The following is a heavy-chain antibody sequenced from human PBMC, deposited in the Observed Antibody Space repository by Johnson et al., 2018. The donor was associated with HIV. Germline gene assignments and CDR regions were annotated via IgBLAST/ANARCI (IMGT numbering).Heavy chain of an antibody. Sequence: VQLVESGGGLVQPGGSLRLSCAASGFTFSSYAMSWVRQAPGKGLEWVSAISGSGGSTYYAYPVKRRFTISSDNSTNTHYRKMNSVRAEDTAVYDCAKDCWVGDRGVMGIDAFDIWGQGTMVTVSS. CDR1: GFTFSSYA. V-gene: IGHV3-23*04. CDR2: ISGSGGST. J-gene: IGHJ3*02. CDR3: AKDCWVGDRGVMGIDAFDI. D-gene: IGHD3-10*01.